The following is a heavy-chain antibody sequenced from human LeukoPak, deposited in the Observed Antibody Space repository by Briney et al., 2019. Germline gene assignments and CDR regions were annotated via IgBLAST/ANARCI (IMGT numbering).Heavy chain of an antibody. CDR3: ARGVIQLSTDAFDI. Sequence: SETLSLTCTVSGGSINNYYWSWIRQPPGKGLEWIGYIYYSGSTNYNPSLKSRVTISVDTSKNQFSLKLSSVTAADTAVYYCARGVIQLSTDAFDIWGKGQWSPSLQ. J-gene: IGHJ3*02. CDR2: IYYSGST. D-gene: IGHD5-18*01. CDR1: GGSINNYY. V-gene: IGHV4-59*01.